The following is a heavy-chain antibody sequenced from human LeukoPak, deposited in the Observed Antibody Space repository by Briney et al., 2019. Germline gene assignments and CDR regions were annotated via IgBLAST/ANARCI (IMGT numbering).Heavy chain of an antibody. CDR2: ISYDGSNK. D-gene: IGHD3-10*01. CDR3: AKGWGAITMEYYFDY. J-gene: IGHJ4*02. V-gene: IGHV3-30-3*01. CDR1: GFTFSSYA. Sequence: GRSLRLSCAASGFTFSSYAMHWVRQAPGKGLEWVAVISYDGSNKYYADSVKGRFTISRDNSKNTLYLQMNSLRAEDTAVYYCAKGWGAITMEYYFDYWGQGTLVTVSS.